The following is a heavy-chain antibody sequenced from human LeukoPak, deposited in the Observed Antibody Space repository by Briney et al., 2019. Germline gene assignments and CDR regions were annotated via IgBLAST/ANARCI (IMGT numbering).Heavy chain of an antibody. Sequence: RGESLKISCQGSGYSFTSYWISWVRQMPGKGLEWMGRIDPSDSYTNYSPSFQGHVTISADKSISTAYLQWSSLKASDTAMYYCARQSNGADYGDYFDYWGQGTLVTVSS. J-gene: IGHJ4*02. V-gene: IGHV5-10-1*01. CDR3: ARQSNGADYGDYFDY. CDR2: IDPSDSYT. D-gene: IGHD4-17*01. CDR1: GYSFTSYW.